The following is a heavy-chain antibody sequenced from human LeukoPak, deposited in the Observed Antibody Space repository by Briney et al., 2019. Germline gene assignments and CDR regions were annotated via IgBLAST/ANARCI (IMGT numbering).Heavy chain of an antibody. V-gene: IGHV3-33*08. Sequence: GGSLRLSCAASRFTFSSYGMHWVRQAPGKGLEWVAVIWYDGSNKYYADSVKGRFTISRDNSKNTLYLQMNSLRAEDTAVYYCARTPGGCSGGSCYSGSFDYWGQGTLVTVSS. J-gene: IGHJ4*02. CDR3: ARTPGGCSGGSCYSGSFDY. CDR2: IWYDGSNK. CDR1: RFTFSSYG. D-gene: IGHD2-15*01.